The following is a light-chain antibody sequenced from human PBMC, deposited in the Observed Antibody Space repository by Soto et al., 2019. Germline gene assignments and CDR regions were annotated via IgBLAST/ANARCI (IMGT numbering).Light chain of an antibody. CDR2: GAS. CDR1: QSVSSSY. V-gene: IGKV3-20*01. Sequence: EIVLTHSPGTLSLSPCERAALSCSASQSVSSSYLAWYQQKPGQAPRLLIYGASSRATGIPDRFSGSGSGTDFTLTISRLEPEDFAVYYCQQYGSSPTFGQGTRLETK. CDR3: QQYGSSPT. J-gene: IGKJ5*01.